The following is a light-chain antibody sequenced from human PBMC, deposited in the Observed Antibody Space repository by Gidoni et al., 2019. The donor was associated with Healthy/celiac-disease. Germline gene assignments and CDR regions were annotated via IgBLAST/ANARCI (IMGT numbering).Light chain of an antibody. Sequence: DIVMTQSPLSLPVTPGEPASISCRSSQSLLHSNGYNSLDWYLQKPGQSPQLLIYLGSTRASGVPDRCRGSGSGTDFTLKISRVEAADVGVYYCMQALQTPRTFGQGTKVEIK. J-gene: IGKJ1*01. CDR2: LGS. CDR3: MQALQTPRT. V-gene: IGKV2-28*01. CDR1: QSLLHSNGYNS.